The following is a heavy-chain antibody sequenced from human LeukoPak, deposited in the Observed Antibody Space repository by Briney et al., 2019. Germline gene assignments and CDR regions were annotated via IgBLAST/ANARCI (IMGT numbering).Heavy chain of an antibody. J-gene: IGHJ6*02. V-gene: IGHV3-9*01. CDR2: ISWNSGSI. CDR3: AKGYYYYGMDV. Sequence: ALRPLWSAFGFTFGDLAMDWVRPTPGKGLGGVSGISWNSGSIGYADSVKGRFTISRDNAKNSLYLQMNSLRAEDTALYYCAKGYYYYGMDVWGQGTTVTVSS. CDR1: GFTFGDLA.